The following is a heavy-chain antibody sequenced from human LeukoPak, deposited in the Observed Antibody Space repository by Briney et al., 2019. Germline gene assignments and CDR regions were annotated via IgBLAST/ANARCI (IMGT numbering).Heavy chain of an antibody. J-gene: IGHJ4*02. V-gene: IGHV4-59*01. CDR1: GGSISSYY. Sequence: SETLSLTCTVSGGSISSYYWSWIRQPPGKGLEWIGYIYYSGSTNYNPSLKSRVTISVDTSKNQFSLKLSSVTAPDTAVYYCARSESHYYGSGSYFPTDYWGQGTLVTVSS. D-gene: IGHD3-10*01. CDR2: IYYSGST. CDR3: ARSESHYYGSGSYFPTDY.